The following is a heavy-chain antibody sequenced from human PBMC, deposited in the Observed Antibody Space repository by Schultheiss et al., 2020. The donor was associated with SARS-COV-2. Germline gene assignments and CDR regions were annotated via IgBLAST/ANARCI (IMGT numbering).Heavy chain of an antibody. CDR2: ISYDGSNK. CDR3: ARSYCSSTSCSPLDY. J-gene: IGHJ4*02. CDR1: GFTFSSYA. V-gene: IGHV3-30*04. Sequence: GGSLRLSCAASGFTFSSYAMHWVRQAPGKGLEWVAVISYDGSNKYYADSVKGRFTISRDNSKNTLYLQMNSLRAEDTAVYYCARSYCSSTSCSPLDYWGQGTLVTVSS. D-gene: IGHD2-2*01.